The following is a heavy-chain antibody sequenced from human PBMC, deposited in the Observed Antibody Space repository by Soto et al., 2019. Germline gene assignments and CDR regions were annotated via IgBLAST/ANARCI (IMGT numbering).Heavy chain of an antibody. CDR2: IWYDGTSK. Sequence: QVQLVESGGGVVQPGRSLRLSCTASGFTFRTSGLHWVRQAPGKGLEWVAVIWYDGTSKYYADSVKGRFTISRDNSKNTLYLQMASLTADDTAMYYCARDRARYYFYALDVWGQGTTVTVSS. CDR3: ARDRARYYFYALDV. CDR1: GFTFRTSG. V-gene: IGHV3-33*01. J-gene: IGHJ6*02.